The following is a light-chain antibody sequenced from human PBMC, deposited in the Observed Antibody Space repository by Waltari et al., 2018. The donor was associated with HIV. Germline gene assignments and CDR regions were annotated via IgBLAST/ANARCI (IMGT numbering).Light chain of an antibody. Sequence: DIQITQSPPSLSASVGQRVTITCRASQTVRSSLAWYQQRPGKAPKSLVYGASKLQTEVPSRFSAGGSGTNFSLTINSLKPEDFATYICQQYYPSPRTFGRGT. J-gene: IGKJ1*01. CDR2: GAS. CDR3: QQYYPSPRT. V-gene: IGKV1D-16*01. CDR1: QTVRSS.